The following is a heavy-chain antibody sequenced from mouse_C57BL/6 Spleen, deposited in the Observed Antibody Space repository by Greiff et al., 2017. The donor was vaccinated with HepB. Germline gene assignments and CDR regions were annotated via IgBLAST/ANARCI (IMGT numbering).Heavy chain of an antibody. V-gene: IGHV5-4*01. CDR2: ISDGGSYT. Sequence: EVQRVESGGGLVKPGGSLKLSCAASGFTFSSYAMSWVRQTPEKRLEWVATISDGGSYTYYPDNVKGRFTISRDNAKNNLYLQMSHLKSEDTAMYYCARFITTFFDYWGQGTTLTVSS. CDR1: GFTFSSYA. J-gene: IGHJ2*01. CDR3: ARFITTFFDY. D-gene: IGHD1-1*01.